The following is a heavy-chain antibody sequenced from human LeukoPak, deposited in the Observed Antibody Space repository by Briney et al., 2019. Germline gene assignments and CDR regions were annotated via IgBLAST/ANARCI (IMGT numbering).Heavy chain of an antibody. Sequence: SVKVSCKASGGTFSSYAISWVRQAPGQGLEWMGRIIPILGIANYAQKFQGRVTITADKSTSTAYMELSSLRSEDTAVYYCARERGRDGYNFDYWGQGTLVTVSS. V-gene: IGHV1-69*04. CDR3: ARERGRDGYNFDY. CDR1: GGTFSSYA. J-gene: IGHJ4*02. CDR2: IIPILGIA. D-gene: IGHD5-24*01.